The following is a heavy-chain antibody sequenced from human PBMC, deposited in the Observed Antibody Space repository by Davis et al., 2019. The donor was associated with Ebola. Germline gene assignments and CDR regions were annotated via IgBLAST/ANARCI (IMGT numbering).Heavy chain of an antibody. CDR1: GFTFNIFD. Sequence: GESLKISCAASGFTFNIFDMHWVRQAPGRGLEWVAFVRSHGSDDHYADSVKGRFTISRDNSKNTLYLQMNSLRPEDTAVYYCAKEGSQWELRAKNWFDPWGQGTLVTVSS. D-gene: IGHD1-26*01. CDR3: AKEGSQWELRAKNWFDP. V-gene: IGHV3-30*02. CDR2: VRSHGSDD. J-gene: IGHJ5*02.